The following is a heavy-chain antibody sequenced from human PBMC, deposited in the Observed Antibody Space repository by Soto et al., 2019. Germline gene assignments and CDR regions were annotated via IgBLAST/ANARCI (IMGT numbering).Heavy chain of an antibody. J-gene: IGHJ6*02. D-gene: IGHD4-17*01. CDR1: GGSISSGGYY. CDR3: ARDTNHDTVAGYYYYGMDV. V-gene: IGHV4-31*03. CDR2: IYYSGST. Sequence: QVQLQESGPGLVKPSQTLSLTCTVSGGSISSGGYYWSWIRQHPGKGLEWIGYIYYSGSTYYNPSLKSRVTISVDTSKNQFSLKLSSVTAADTAVYYCARDTNHDTVAGYYYYGMDVWGQGTTVTVSS.